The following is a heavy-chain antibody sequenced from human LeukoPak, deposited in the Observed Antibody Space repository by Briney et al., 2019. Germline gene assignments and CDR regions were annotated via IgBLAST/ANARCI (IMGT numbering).Heavy chain of an antibody. D-gene: IGHD6-13*01. CDR2: IYTSGST. CDR1: GGSISSGSYY. Sequence: SQTLSLTCTVSGGSISSGSYYWSWIRQPAGKGLEWIGRIYTSGSTNYNPSLKSRVTISVDTSKNQFSLKLSSVTAADTAVYYCAGAAAEVDYWGQGTLVTVSS. V-gene: IGHV4-61*02. J-gene: IGHJ4*02. CDR3: AGAAAEVDY.